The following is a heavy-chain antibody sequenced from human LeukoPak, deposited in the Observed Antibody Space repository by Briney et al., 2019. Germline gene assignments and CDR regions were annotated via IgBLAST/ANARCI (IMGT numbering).Heavy chain of an antibody. Sequence: ASVKVSCKASGYTFTGFYMHWVRQAPGQGLEWMGWINPNSGDTNYVQKFQGRVTMTRDTSISTAYMELSRLRSDDTAVYYRARDLIAAAPQYNWFDPWGQGTLVTVSS. V-gene: IGHV1-2*02. D-gene: IGHD6-13*01. CDR3: ARDLIAAAPQYNWFDP. CDR2: INPNSGDT. J-gene: IGHJ5*02. CDR1: GYTFTGFY.